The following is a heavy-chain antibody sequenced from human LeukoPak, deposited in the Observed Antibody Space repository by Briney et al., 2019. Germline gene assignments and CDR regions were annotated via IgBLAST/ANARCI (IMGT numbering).Heavy chain of an antibody. CDR2: ISDYDGQT. J-gene: IGHJ4*02. V-gene: IGHV1-18*01. CDR1: GYPFTTFV. CDR3: ARVGTGTPSFDS. D-gene: IGHD1/OR15-1a*01. Sequence: ASVKLSCKPSGYPFTTFVINSVRQAPRPRLKGLGSISDYDGQTNYGQKHQGRVTMTTDTSTNTAYMELRSLRSDDTAVYYCARVGTGTPSFDSWGQGTLVTVSS.